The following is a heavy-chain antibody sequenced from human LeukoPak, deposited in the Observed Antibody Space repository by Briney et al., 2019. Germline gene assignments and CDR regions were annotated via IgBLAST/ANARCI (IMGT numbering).Heavy chain of an antibody. J-gene: IGHJ4*02. V-gene: IGHV5-51*01. CDR2: IYPGDSDT. CDR1: GYSFAYYW. Sequence: GESLKISCKGSGYSFAYYWIAWVRQMPGKGLEWMGIIYPGDSDTRYSPSFQGQVTIAVDKAISTAYVQWSSLKASDTAMYYCARQDGSGLYYFDYWGQGTLVTVSS. D-gene: IGHD6-19*01. CDR3: ARQDGSGLYYFDY.